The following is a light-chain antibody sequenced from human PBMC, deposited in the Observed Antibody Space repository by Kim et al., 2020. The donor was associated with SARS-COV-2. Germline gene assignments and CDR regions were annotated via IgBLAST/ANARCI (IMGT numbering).Light chain of an antibody. CDR1: QSVTGSY. CDR2: GAS. J-gene: IGKJ5*01. V-gene: IGKV3-20*01. CDR3: QQFGISPMT. Sequence: EVVLAQSPGTLSLSPGERATLSCRASQSVTGSYLAWYQQKPGQAPRLLIYGASSRATDIPDRFSGSGSSGSGTDFTLTISRLEPEDFAVYYCQQFGISPMTFGQGTRLEIK.